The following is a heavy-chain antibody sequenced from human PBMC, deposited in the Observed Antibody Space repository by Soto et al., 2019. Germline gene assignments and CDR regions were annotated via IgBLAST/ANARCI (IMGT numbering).Heavy chain of an antibody. Sequence: EVQLVESGGGLVQPGGSLRLSCAASGFTVSSNYMSWLRLAQGKGLEWVSVIYSGGSAYYADSVKGRFTISRDNSKNTLYLQMNSLRAEDTAVYYCARHGYSYSGGYFDYWGQGTLVTVSS. J-gene: IGHJ4*02. CDR1: GFTVSSNY. CDR3: ARHGYSYSGGYFDY. CDR2: IYSGGSA. D-gene: IGHD5-18*01. V-gene: IGHV3-66*04.